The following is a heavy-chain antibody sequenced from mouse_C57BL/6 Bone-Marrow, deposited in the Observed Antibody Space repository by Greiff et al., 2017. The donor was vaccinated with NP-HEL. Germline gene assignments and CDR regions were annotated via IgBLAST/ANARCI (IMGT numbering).Heavy chain of an antibody. V-gene: IGHV1-5*01. CDR3: TRSRTAQATHFDY. CDR2: IYPGNSDT. D-gene: IGHD3-2*02. CDR1: GYTFTSYW. Sequence: EVQLQQSGTVLARPGASVKMSCKTSGYTFTSYWMHWVKQRPGQGLEWKGAIYPGNSDTSYNQKFKGKAKLTAVTSASTAYIELSSLTNEDSAVYYCTRSRTAQATHFDYWGQGTTLTVSS. J-gene: IGHJ2*01.